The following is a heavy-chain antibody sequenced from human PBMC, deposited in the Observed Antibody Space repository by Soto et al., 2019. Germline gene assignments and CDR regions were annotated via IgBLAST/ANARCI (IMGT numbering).Heavy chain of an antibody. CDR2: INPSGGST. D-gene: IGHD2-15*01. CDR3: ARVSCSGGSCYSKYFQP. Sequence: QVQLVQSGAEVKKPGASVKVSCKAPGYTFTSYYMHWVRQAPGQGLEWMGIINPSGGSTSYAQKCQGRVTMTRDTSTSTVYMELSSLRSEDTAVYYCARVSCSGGSCYSKYFQPWGQGTLVTVSS. CDR1: GYTFTSYY. V-gene: IGHV1-46*03. J-gene: IGHJ1*01.